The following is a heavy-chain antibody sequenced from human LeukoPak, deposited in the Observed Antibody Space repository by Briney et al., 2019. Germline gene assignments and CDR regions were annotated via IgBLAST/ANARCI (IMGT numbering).Heavy chain of an antibody. D-gene: IGHD3-22*01. CDR1: GLAVTNNY. V-gene: IGHV3-66*01. CDR2: IYSGGRT. CDR3: ARGTSTGYYRTEAFDL. J-gene: IGHJ3*01. Sequence: GGSLRLSCAASGLAVTNNYMTWVRQAPGKGLEWVSVIYSGGRTSYAASVKGRFTVSRDNAKNTVYLQVNGLKVDATAVYYCARGTSTGYYRTEAFDLWGQGTLVTVYS.